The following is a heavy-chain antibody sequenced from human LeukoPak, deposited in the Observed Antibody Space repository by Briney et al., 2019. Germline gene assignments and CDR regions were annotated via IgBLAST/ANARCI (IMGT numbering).Heavy chain of an antibody. CDR3: TKVGGQGGSYPIDY. V-gene: IGHV3-23*01. J-gene: IGHJ4*02. CDR1: GFTFSSYA. CDR2: ISGSGGST. Sequence: GGSLRLSCAASGFTFSSYAMSWVRQAPGKGLEWVSAISGSGGSTYYADSVKGRFTISRDNSKNTLYLQMNSLRAEDTAVYYCTKVGGQGGSYPIDYWGQGTLVTVSS. D-gene: IGHD3-16*02.